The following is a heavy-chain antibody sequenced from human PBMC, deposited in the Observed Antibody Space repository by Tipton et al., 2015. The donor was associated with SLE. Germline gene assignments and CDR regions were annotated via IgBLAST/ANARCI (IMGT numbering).Heavy chain of an antibody. CDR1: GGSISSGGYY. CDR3: ARKRLPDLDFDL. V-gene: IGHV4-31*03. J-gene: IGHJ2*01. Sequence: TLSLTCTVSGGSISSGGYYWSWIRQHPGKGLEWIGYIYYGGSTYCNPSLKGRVTISIDTSKNQFSLKLSSVTAADTAVYYCARKRLPDLDFDLWGRGTLVTVSS. D-gene: IGHD3-16*01. CDR2: IYYGGST.